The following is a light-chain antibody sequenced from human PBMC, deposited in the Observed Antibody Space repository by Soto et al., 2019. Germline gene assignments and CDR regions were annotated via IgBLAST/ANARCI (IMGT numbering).Light chain of an antibody. CDR3: TSYRSSDTWV. CDR2: EVT. Sequence: QSALTQPASVSGSPGQSITISCSGTSSDVGAYNFVSWYQQHPGKAPKLMIYEVTRRPSGISSRFSGSKSDNTASLTISGLQAEDEADYYCTSYRSSDTWVFGGGTKLTVL. CDR1: SSDVGAYNF. V-gene: IGLV2-14*01. J-gene: IGLJ3*02.